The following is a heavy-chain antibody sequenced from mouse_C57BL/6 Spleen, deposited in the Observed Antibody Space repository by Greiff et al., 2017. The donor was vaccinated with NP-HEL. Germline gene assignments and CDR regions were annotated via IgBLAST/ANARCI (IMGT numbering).Heavy chain of an antibody. J-gene: IGHJ2*01. Sequence: QVQLKESGAELVRPGTSVKVSCKASGYAFTNYLIAWVKQRPGQGLEWIGVIKPGSGGTNYNEKFKGKATLTADKSSSTAYMQLSSLTSEDSAVYFCARSNYYGSSYFDYWGQGTTLTVSS. CDR1: GYAFTNYL. CDR2: IKPGSGGT. CDR3: ARSNYYGSSYFDY. V-gene: IGHV1-54*01. D-gene: IGHD1-1*01.